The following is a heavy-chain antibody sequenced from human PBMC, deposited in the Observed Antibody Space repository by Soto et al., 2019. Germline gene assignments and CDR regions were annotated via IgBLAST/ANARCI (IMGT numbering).Heavy chain of an antibody. CDR2: INPRGGGT. V-gene: IGHV1-46*02. J-gene: IGHJ6*02. Sequence: GASVKVSCKASGYTLNTYYMHWVRQAPGQGPEWMGIINPRGGGTTYAQNFQDRVTMTSDTSSSTVYMELSSLRSEDTAVYYCARGGGFSPYYYNLDVWGQGTTVTVPS. CDR3: ARGGGFSPYYYNLDV. D-gene: IGHD2-15*01. CDR1: GYTLNTYY.